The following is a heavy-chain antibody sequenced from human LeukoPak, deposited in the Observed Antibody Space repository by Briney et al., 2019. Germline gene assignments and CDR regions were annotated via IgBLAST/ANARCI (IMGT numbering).Heavy chain of an antibody. D-gene: IGHD3-9*01. CDR2: IRSKANSYAT. CDR1: GFTFSGSA. V-gene: IGHV3-73*01. Sequence: GGSLRLSCAASGFTFSGSAMHWVRQASGKGLEWVGRIRSKANSYATAYAASVKGRFTISRDDSKNTAYLQMNSLRSDDTAVYYCARDCYDILTGYYCHEHWGQGTLVTVSS. J-gene: IGHJ4*02. CDR3: ARDCYDILTGYYCHEH.